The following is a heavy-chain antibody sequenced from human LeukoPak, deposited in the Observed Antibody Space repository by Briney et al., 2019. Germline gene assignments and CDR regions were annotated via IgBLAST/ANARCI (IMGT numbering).Heavy chain of an antibody. D-gene: IGHD2-15*01. Sequence: SETLSLTCTVSGDSISEYYWTWIRQAPGKGLEWIGYIYYTGSTNYNPSLKSRVTISVDTSKNQFSLRLSSVTAADTAVYYCARGGWNYYYYYMDVWGKGTTVTASS. CDR3: ARGGWNYYYYYMDV. V-gene: IGHV4-59*01. CDR2: IYYTGST. J-gene: IGHJ6*03. CDR1: GDSISEYY.